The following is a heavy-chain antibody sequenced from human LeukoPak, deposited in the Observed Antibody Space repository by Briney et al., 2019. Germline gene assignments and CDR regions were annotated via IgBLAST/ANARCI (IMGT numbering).Heavy chain of an antibody. Sequence: ASVKVSCKASGYTITGYYMHWVRQAPGQGLEWMGRINPNTGDTNSARKFQGRITMTRDTSISTVYMELSRLRSDDTAVYYCARGYYYDSSGYYSETYYFDYWGQGTLVTVSS. CDR2: INPNTGDT. CDR3: ARGYYYDSSGYYSETYYFDY. J-gene: IGHJ4*02. V-gene: IGHV1-2*06. CDR1: GYTITGYY. D-gene: IGHD3-22*01.